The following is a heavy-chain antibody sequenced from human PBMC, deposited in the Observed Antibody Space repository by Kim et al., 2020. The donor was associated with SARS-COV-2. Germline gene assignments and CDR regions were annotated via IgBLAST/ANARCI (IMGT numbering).Heavy chain of an antibody. CDR1: GFTFGDYA. D-gene: IGHD5-18*01. Sequence: GGSLRLSCTASGFTFGDYAMSWVRQAPGKGLEWVGFIRSKAYGGTTEYAASVKGRFTISRDDSKSIAYLQMNSLKTEDTAVYYCTRDWQYSYGHYYYYYGMDVWGQGTTVTVSS. CDR2: IRSKAYGGTT. J-gene: IGHJ6*02. V-gene: IGHV3-49*04. CDR3: TRDWQYSYGHYYYYYGMDV.